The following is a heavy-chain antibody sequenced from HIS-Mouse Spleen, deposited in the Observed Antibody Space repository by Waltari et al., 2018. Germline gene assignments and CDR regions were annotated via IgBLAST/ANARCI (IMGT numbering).Heavy chain of an antibody. D-gene: IGHD3-22*01. CDR2: INHSEST. J-gene: IGHJ5*02. V-gene: IGHV4-34*01. Sequence: QVQLQQWGAGLLKPSETLSLACAVYGGSFSGYYLSGLRWPPGKGLGWIGEINHSESTNYNPSIKSRVTISVDTSKNQFSLKLSSVTAADTAVYYCARALAPNYYDSSGYRENWFDPWGQGTLVTVSS. CDR1: GGSFSGYY. CDR3: ARALAPNYYDSSGYRENWFDP.